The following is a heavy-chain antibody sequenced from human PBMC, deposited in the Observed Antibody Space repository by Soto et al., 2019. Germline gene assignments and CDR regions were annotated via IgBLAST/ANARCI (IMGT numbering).Heavy chain of an antibody. D-gene: IGHD6-19*01. J-gene: IGHJ3*02. CDR2: IYYSGST. Sequence: SETLSLTCTVSGGTSSSYYWSWIRQPPGKGLEWIGYIYYSGSTNYNPSLKSRVTISVDTSKNQFSLKLSSVTAADTAVYYCARRQMIAVAGTYQPGAFDIWGQGTMVTVS. V-gene: IGHV4-59*01. CDR1: GGTSSSYY. CDR3: ARRQMIAVAGTYQPGAFDI.